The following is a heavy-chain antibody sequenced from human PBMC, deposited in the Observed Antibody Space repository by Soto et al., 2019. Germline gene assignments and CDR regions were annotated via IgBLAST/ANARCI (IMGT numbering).Heavy chain of an antibody. CDR2: ISDSGDSA. CDR3: ARPYGGKIGDAPDL. J-gene: IGHJ3*01. CDR1: GFTFSIYG. Sequence: LSCAASGFTFSIYGMSWVRQVPGKGLEWVSTISDSGDSAYYADSVKGRFTISRDNSKNTLYLQMNSLRAEDTAVYYCARPYGGKIGDAPDLWGQGTMVTVSS. V-gene: IGHV3-23*01. D-gene: IGHD2-15*01.